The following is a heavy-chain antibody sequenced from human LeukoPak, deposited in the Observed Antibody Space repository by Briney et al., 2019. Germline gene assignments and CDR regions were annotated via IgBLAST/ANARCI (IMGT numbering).Heavy chain of an antibody. J-gene: IGHJ2*01. D-gene: IGHD6-13*01. CDR2: IDCSGCT. V-gene: IGHV4-59*01. CDR1: GGSISSYH. Sequence: PSETLSLICSVSGGSISSYHWSWLRQPPRKGLEWIGYIDCSGCTKYNTSLKSRVNLSVDTSKKQSSLKLSPVKAADTAVYYCARGPPLHSSLPHFDLWGRGTLVTVSS. CDR3: ARGPPLHSSLPHFDL.